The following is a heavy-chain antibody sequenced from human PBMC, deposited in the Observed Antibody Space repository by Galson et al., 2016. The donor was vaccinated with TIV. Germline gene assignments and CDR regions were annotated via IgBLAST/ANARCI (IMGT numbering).Heavy chain of an antibody. Sequence: SVKVSCKASGDTFNTYAISWVRQAPGQGLDWMGRNIPAYDEANHAKNFQGRLTITADKSTSTAYMELRSLRFDDTAVYYCARNLYRYDGTGLSPWYFDLWGRGTLVTVSS. V-gene: IGHV1-69*06. CDR3: ARNLYRYDGTGLSPWYFDL. CDR2: NIPAYDEA. CDR1: GDTFNTYA. D-gene: IGHD3-22*01. J-gene: IGHJ2*01.